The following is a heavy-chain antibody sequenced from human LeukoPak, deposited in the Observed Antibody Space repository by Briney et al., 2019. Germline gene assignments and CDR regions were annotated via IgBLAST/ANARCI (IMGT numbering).Heavy chain of an antibody. CDR3: ASRAVATYYFDY. CDR2: IYYSGST. D-gene: IGHD6-19*01. Sequence: SETLSLTCTVSGGSISSYYWSWIRQPPAKGLEWIAYIYYSGSTNYNPSLKSRVTISVDTSKNQFSLKLSSVTAADTAMYYCASRAVATYYFDYWGQGTLVTVSS. CDR1: GGSISSYY. J-gene: IGHJ4*02. V-gene: IGHV4-59*01.